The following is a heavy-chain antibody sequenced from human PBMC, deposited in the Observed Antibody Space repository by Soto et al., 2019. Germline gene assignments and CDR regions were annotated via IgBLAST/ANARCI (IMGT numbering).Heavy chain of an antibody. CDR1: AYTFSDYY. CDR2: INPNTGVT. CDR3: ARDKPWPFGVVTSNIMDV. V-gene: IGHV1-2*02. Sequence: QVQLVQSGAEVREPGASVKVSCTASAYTFSDYYIHWVRQAPGQGLEWMGWINPNTGVTNYARGLPGRATMTRDTSTSTAYMELTRLTSDDTAVYFCARDKPWPFGVVTSNIMDVWGQGTTLIVSS. J-gene: IGHJ6*02. D-gene: IGHD3-3*01.